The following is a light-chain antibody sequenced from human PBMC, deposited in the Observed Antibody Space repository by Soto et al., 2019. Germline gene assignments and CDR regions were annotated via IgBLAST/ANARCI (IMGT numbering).Light chain of an antibody. Sequence: EIVLTQSPGTLSLSPGERATLSCRASQSVDSSYLSLYQHKPGQAPRLLIYATSSRATGIPDRFSGSGSGADFTVTISRLEPEDFAVYYCQRYGASAFTFGQGTNLEIK. J-gene: IGKJ2*01. V-gene: IGKV3-20*01. CDR3: QRYGASAFT. CDR1: QSVDSSY. CDR2: ATS.